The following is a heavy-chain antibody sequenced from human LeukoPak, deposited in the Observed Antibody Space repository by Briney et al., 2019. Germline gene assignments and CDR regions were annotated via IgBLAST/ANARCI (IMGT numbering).Heavy chain of an antibody. CDR1: GYTLTELS. CDR2: FDPEDGET. J-gene: IGHJ4*02. D-gene: IGHD1-26*01. Sequence: ASVKVSCKVSGYTLTELSMHWVRQAPGKGLEWMGGFDPEDGETIYAQKFQGRVTMTEDTSTDTAYMELSSLRSEDTAVYYCASLSKWEQLGPFDYWGQGTLVTVSS. CDR3: ASLSKWEQLGPFDY. V-gene: IGHV1-24*01.